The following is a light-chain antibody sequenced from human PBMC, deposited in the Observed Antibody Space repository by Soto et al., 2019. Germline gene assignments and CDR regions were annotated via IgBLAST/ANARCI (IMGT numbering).Light chain of an antibody. CDR2: GAS. J-gene: IGKJ4*01. Sequence: DIVMTQSPATLSVSPGERATLSCRASQSVSSNLAWYQQKFGQAPRLLIYGASTRATGIPARFSGSGSGTESTLTISSLQSEDFAVYYCHQYNNWPPLTFGGGTKVEIK. V-gene: IGKV3-15*01. CDR3: HQYNNWPPLT. CDR1: QSVSSN.